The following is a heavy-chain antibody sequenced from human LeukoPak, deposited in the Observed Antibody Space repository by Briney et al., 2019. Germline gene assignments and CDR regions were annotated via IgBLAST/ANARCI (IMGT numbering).Heavy chain of an antibody. CDR3: ARREQQLVHFDY. CDR2: INHSGST. CDR1: GGSFSGYY. Sequence: SETLSLTCAVYGGSFSGYYWSWIRQPPGKGLEWIGEINHSGSTNYNPSLKSRVPISVDTSKYQFSLKLSSVTAGDRAVYYCARREQQLVHFDYWGQGTLVTVSS. V-gene: IGHV4-34*01. D-gene: IGHD6-13*01. J-gene: IGHJ4*02.